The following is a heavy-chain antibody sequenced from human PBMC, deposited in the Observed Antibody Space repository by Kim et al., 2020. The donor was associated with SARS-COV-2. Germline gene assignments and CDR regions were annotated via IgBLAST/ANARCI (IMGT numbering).Heavy chain of an antibody. D-gene: IGHD6-13*01. Sequence: GGSLRLSCAASGFSFSSYVMSWVRQAPGKGLEWVSFISGSGGSTFYADSVDGRFTISRDNSKNMLYLQLSSLRSDDTALYYCARGGGSSTWPYFDSWGQGPLVTVSS. V-gene: IGHV3-23*01. CDR1: GFSFSSYV. CDR3: ARGGGSSTWPYFDS. CDR2: ISGSGGST. J-gene: IGHJ4*02.